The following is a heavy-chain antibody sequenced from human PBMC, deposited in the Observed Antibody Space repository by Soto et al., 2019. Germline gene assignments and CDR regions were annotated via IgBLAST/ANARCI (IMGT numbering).Heavy chain of an antibody. CDR3: VSGVSIMHAPDKFSFDS. Sequence: SETLSLTCTVSGGSFSGFSFSDYYWGWIRQAPGKGLEWIGEINYERDANQNVSLTSLASLIVDTSKNQFALQLRSVTAADTAVSSCVSGVSIMHAPDKFSFDSWGPGTLVTVSS. D-gene: IGHD3-10*01. CDR1: GGSFSGFSFSDYY. CDR2: INYERDA. J-gene: IGHJ4*02. V-gene: IGHV4-34*04.